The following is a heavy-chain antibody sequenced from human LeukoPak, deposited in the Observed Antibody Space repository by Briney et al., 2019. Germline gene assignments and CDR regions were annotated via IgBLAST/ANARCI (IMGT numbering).Heavy chain of an antibody. J-gene: IGHJ4*02. D-gene: IGHD3-22*01. CDR1: GFTVSSNY. Sequence: GGSLRLSCAASGFTVSSNYMSWVRQAPGKGLEWVSAISGSGGSTYYADSVKGRFTISRDNSKNTLYLQMNSLRAEDTAVYYCAKGPYPYYYDSSGYFTYWGQGTLVTVSS. CDR2: ISGSGGST. V-gene: IGHV3-23*01. CDR3: AKGPYPYYYDSSGYFTY.